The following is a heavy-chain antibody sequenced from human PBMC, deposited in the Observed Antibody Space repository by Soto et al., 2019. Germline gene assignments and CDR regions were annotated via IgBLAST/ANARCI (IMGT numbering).Heavy chain of an antibody. CDR2: IYYSGST. V-gene: IGHV4-31*03. CDR3: AKTDYGGIDY. CDR1: GGSISSGGYY. D-gene: IGHD4-17*01. J-gene: IGHJ4*02. Sequence: SQTLSLTCTVSGGSISSGGYYWSWIRQHPGKGLEWIGYIYYSGSTYYNPSLKSRVTISVDTSKNQFSLKLSSVTAADTTVYYCAKTDYGGIDYWGQGTLVTASS.